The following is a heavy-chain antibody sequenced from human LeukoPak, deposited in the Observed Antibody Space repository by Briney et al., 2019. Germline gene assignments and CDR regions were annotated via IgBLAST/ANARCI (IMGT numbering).Heavy chain of an antibody. CDR2: ISAYNGNT. V-gene: IGHV1-18*01. D-gene: IGHD3-3*01. J-gene: IGHJ4*02. Sequence: ASVKVSCKASGYTFTSYGISWVRQAPGQGLEWMGWISAYNGNTNYAQKLQGRVTMTTDTSTSTAYMELRSLRSDDTAVYYCASDRGARGYNFWSSYYYFDYWGQGTLVTVPS. CDR1: GYTFTSYG. CDR3: ASDRGARGYNFWSSYYYFDY.